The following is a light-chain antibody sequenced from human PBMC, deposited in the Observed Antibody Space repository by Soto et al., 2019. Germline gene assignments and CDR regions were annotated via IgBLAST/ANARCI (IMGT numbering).Light chain of an antibody. CDR1: QGVGRF. V-gene: IGKV3-11*01. J-gene: IGKJ4*01. CDR2: DAS. CDR3: QQRGGWPLT. Sequence: EIVLTQSPATLSLSPGERAALSCRASQGVGRFLAWYQQKPGQAPRLLIYDASNRATVIPARFSGSGSVTDFTLAIDNLEPEHFAVYYCQQRGGWPLTFGGGTKVEIK.